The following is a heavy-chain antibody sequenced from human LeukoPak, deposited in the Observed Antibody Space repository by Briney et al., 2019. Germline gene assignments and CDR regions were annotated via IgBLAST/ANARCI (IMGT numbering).Heavy chain of an antibody. CDR1: GGSISSSSYY. Sequence: PSETLSLTCTVSGGSISSSSYYWGWIRQPPGKGLEWIGYAYYSGHTNYNSSLKSRVTMSLDTSKSQFSLRLSSVTAADTAVYFCARHPFATPFDYWGPGTLVTVSS. CDR3: ARHPFATPFDY. D-gene: IGHD2-15*01. V-gene: IGHV4-61*05. CDR2: AYYSGHT. J-gene: IGHJ4*02.